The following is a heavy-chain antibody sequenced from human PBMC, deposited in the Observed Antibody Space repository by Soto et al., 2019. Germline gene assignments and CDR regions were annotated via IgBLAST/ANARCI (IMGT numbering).Heavy chain of an antibody. CDR2: INGGGDSA. V-gene: IGHV3-43*01. D-gene: IGHD3-9*01. J-gene: IGHJ4*02. Sequence: GGSLRLSCTASGFTFDRTTMHWARQAPGKGLEWVSFINGGGDSAYYADSVKGRFTMSRENRKNSLYLQMNSLRIEDTAVYYCIKDRDWSSEYWCQGT. CDR1: GFTFDRTT. CDR3: IKDRDWSSEY.